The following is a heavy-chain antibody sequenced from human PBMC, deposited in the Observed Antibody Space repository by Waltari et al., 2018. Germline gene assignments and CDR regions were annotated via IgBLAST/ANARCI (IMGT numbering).Heavy chain of an antibody. CDR2: IATGGDT. CDR1: GFTCSSCD. D-gene: IGHD2-2*01. J-gene: IGHJ2*01. Sequence: EVQLVESGGGLVQPGGSLRLYCAASGFTCSSCDMHWVRQVTGKRLEWVSGIATGGDTNYPGSVKGRFTISRENAKNSLYLQMNSLRAEDTAVYYCAREGETSPGTWYFDLWGRGTLVTVSS. CDR3: AREGETSPGTWYFDL. V-gene: IGHV3-13*01.